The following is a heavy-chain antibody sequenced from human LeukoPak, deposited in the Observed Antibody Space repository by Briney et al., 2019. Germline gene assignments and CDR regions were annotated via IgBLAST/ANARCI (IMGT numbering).Heavy chain of an antibody. Sequence: SETLSLTCTVSGGSISSYYWSWIRQPPGKGLEWIGYIYYSGSTNYNPSLKSRVTISVDTSKNQFSLKLRSVTAADTAVYYCARDSFVGDYGDSEDNWFDPWGQGTLVTVSS. J-gene: IGHJ5*02. CDR2: IYYSGST. V-gene: IGHV4-59*01. CDR1: GGSISSYY. CDR3: ARDSFVGDYGDSEDNWFDP. D-gene: IGHD4-17*01.